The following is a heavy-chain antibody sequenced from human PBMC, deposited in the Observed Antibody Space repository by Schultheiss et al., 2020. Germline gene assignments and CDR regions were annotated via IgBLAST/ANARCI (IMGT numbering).Heavy chain of an antibody. J-gene: IGHJ5*02. CDR2: IYYSGST. Sequence: SETLSLTCTVSGGSISSYSWSWIRQPPGKGLEWIGHIYYSGSTDYNPSLKSRVTISVDTSKNQFSLKLSSVTAADTAVYYCARDGDGYNLSWFDPWGQGTLVTGYS. D-gene: IGHD5-24*01. CDR1: GGSISSYS. CDR3: ARDGDGYNLSWFDP. V-gene: IGHV4-59*12.